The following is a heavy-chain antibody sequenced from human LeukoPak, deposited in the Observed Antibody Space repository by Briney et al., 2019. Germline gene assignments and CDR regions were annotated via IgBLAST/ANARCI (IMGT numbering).Heavy chain of an antibody. Sequence: GGSLRLSCVASGFTFRNHWMHWVRQVPGKGLVWVARITSDGSDTSHADSVEGRFTISRDNYKSILYLQMNSLRVEDTAVYYCASGRGSGGSHTSYYDYWGQGTLVTVSS. J-gene: IGHJ4*02. CDR3: ASGRGSGGSHTSYYDY. V-gene: IGHV3-74*01. CDR1: GFTFRNHW. D-gene: IGHD2-15*01. CDR2: ITSDGSDT.